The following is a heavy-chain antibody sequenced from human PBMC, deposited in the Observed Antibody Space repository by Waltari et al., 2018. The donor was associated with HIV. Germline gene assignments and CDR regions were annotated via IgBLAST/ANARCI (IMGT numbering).Heavy chain of an antibody. J-gene: IGHJ5*02. Sequence: EVQMLQSGGGTLHPGGSVRLSCDAPGVSFSNYAMSWLRQAPGKGLEWISGYRFSGETTYCAASVKAQFIIAGDNCKNMVFLQMNNLRADDTAVYYCAKGFPDWYDGTCYSRGWFDPWGQGTQVTVSS. CDR3: AKGFPDWYDGTCYSRGWFDP. CDR2: YRFSGETT. D-gene: IGHD2-15*01. CDR1: GVSFSNYA. V-gene: IGHV3-23*01.